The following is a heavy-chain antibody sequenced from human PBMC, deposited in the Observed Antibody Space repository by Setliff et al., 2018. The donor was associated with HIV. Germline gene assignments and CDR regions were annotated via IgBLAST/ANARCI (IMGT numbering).Heavy chain of an antibody. CDR1: GYRFTGFA. J-gene: IGHJ4*02. D-gene: IGHD5-18*01. Sequence: ASVKVSCKASGYRFTGFAIHWVRQAPGQRFEWMGWINAGTGNTKYSQKFQDRVTISRDIHANTAYMELSSLRSEDAAIYYCARSLREYSYGSPDYWGPGTLVTVSS. CDR2: INAGTGNT. CDR3: ARSLREYSYGSPDY. V-gene: IGHV1-3*01.